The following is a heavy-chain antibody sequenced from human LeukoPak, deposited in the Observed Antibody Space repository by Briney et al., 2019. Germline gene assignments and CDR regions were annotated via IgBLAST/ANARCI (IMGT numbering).Heavy chain of an antibody. CDR2: IKKTGSET. CDR1: KFIFSNYW. CDR3: AREDGYCSGGNCYSYFDS. D-gene: IGHD2-15*01. J-gene: IGHJ4*02. Sequence: GGSLRLSCAASKFIFSNYWMSWVRQAPGKGLEWVAYIKKTGSETYYVDSVKGRFTITRDNVRNSLFLQMNSLRAEDTAVYYCAREDGYCSGGNCYSYFDSWGQGTLVTVSS. V-gene: IGHV3-7*01.